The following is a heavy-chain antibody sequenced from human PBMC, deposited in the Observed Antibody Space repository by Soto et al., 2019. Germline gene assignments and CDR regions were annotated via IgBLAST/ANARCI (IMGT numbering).Heavy chain of an antibody. J-gene: IGHJ4*02. CDR1: GFTFSGSA. Sequence: EVQLVESGGGLVQPGGSLKLSCAASGFTFSGSAMHWVRQASGKGLEWVGRIRSKANSYATAYAASVKGRFTISRDDSKNTAYLQMNSVKTEDTAVYYCTRRLGYCSGGSCYSLDYWGQGTLVTVSS. D-gene: IGHD2-15*01. CDR2: IRSKANSYAT. CDR3: TRRLGYCSGGSCYSLDY. V-gene: IGHV3-73*01.